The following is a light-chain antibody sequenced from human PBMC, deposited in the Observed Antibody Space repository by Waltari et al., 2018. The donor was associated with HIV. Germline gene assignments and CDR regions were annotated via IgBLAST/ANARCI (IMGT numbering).Light chain of an antibody. CDR1: QNIGSF. CDR3: LQTYSRPRT. Sequence: DIQMTQSPSPLSASVGDSVTITCRASQNIGSFLSWYQHKPGRTPKLLISASTLQRGVPSRFSGGGSGTDFTLTITGLQPEDFTTYFCLQTYSRPRTFGPGTKVDFK. V-gene: IGKV1-39*01. J-gene: IGKJ3*01. CDR2: AS.